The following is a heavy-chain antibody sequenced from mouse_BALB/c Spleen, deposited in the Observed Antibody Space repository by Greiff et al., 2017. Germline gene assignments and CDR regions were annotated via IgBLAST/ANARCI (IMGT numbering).Heavy chain of an antibody. J-gene: IGHJ4*01. CDR1: GFTFSSYA. D-gene: IGHD1-1*01. CDR3: ARVDYYVDYAMDY. CDR2: ISSGGSYT. V-gene: IGHV5-9-4*01. Sequence: EVKVEESGGGLVKPGGSLKLSCAASGFTFSSYAMSWVRQSPEKRLEWVAEISSGGSYTYYPDTVTGRFTISRDNAKNTLYLEMSSLRSEDTGMYYCARVDYYVDYAMDYWGQGTSVTVSS.